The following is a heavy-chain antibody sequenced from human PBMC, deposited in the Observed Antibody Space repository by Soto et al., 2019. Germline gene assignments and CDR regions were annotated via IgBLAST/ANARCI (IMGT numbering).Heavy chain of an antibody. J-gene: IGHJ4*02. V-gene: IGHV1-24*01. CDR3: ATDLTVCVLLWFDSPRAPPL. Sequence: ASVKVSCKVSGYTLTELSMHWVRQAPGKGLEWMGGFDPEDGETIYAQKFQGRVTMTEDTSTDTAYMELSSLRSEDTAVYYCATDLTVCVLLWFDSPRAPPLWGQRTLVTVSS. CDR2: FDPEDGET. D-gene: IGHD3-10*01. CDR1: GYTLTELS.